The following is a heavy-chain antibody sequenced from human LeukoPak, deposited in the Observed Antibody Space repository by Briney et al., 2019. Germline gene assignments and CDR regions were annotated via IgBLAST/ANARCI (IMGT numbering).Heavy chain of an antibody. V-gene: IGHV3-23*01. CDR1: GFTSSNYA. D-gene: IGHD3-10*01. J-gene: IGHJ4*02. CDR2: ITGSGANT. Sequence: GGSLRLSCAASGFTSSNYAMTWVRQAPGKGLEWVSSITGSGANTYYADYVKGRFTISRDNSKRILYLQMNSLRAEDTAVYYCAKGRGLFPSSNDYWGQGTLVTVSS. CDR3: AKGRGLFPSSNDY.